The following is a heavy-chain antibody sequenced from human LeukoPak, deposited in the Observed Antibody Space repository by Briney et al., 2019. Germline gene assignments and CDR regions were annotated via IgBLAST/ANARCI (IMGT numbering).Heavy chain of an antibody. CDR1: GYTFTSYA. J-gene: IGHJ6*04. CDR3: ARGDIVVVPAAISSYYYGMDV. CDR2: INAGNGNT. V-gene: IGHV1-3*01. Sequence: GASVKVSCKASGYTFTSYAMHWVRQAPGHRLEWMGWINAGNGNTKYSQKFQGRVTITRDTSASTAYMELSSLRSEDTAVYYCARGDIVVVPAAISSYYYGMDVWGKGTTVTVSS. D-gene: IGHD2-2*02.